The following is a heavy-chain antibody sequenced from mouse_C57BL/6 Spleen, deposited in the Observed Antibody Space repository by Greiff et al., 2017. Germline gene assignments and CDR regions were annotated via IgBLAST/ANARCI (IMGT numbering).Heavy chain of an antibody. CDR2: IYPGSGST. CDR1: GYTFTSYW. D-gene: IGHD1-1*01. CDR3: AATVVATEYFDY. J-gene: IGHJ2*01. Sequence: QVQLQQPGAELVKPGASVKMSCKASGYTFTSYWITWVKQRPGQGLEWIGDIYPGSGSTNYNEKFKSKATLTVDTSSSTAYMQLSSLTSEDSAVYYCAATVVATEYFDYWGQGTTLTVSS. V-gene: IGHV1-55*01.